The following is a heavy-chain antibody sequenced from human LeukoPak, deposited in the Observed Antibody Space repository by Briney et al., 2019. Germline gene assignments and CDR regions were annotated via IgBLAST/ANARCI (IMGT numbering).Heavy chain of an antibody. CDR3: AREEGIVGASSAFYV. CDR1: GFTFNDYY. V-gene: IGHV3-11*04. D-gene: IGHD1-26*01. J-gene: IGHJ3*01. Sequence: PGGSLRLSCAASGFTFNDYYMSWIRQAPGKGLEWLSYINIGGTNTHYADSVKGRFTISRDNAKKSLYLEMNSLRAEDTALYYCAREEGIVGASSAFYVWGQGTMVTVS. CDR2: INIGGTNT.